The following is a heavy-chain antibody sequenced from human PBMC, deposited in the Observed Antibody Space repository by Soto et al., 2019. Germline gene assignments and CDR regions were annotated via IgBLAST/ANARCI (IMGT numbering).Heavy chain of an antibody. J-gene: IGHJ5*02. CDR3: AKATEWLFGNLCDP. D-gene: IGHD3-3*01. CDR2: ISGTGGRT. CDR1: GFSFTDFA. V-gene: IGHV3-23*01. Sequence: EVQLLESGGGLVQPGGSLRLSCAASGFSFTDFAMSWVRQPPGKGLEWVSSISGTGGRTHYADSVKGRFSISRDNSRNTRTLQMSSLRAEETALYYCAKATEWLFGNLCDPWGQGTLVTVSS.